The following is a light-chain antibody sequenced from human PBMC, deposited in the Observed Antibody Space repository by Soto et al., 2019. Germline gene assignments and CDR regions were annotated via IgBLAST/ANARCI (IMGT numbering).Light chain of an antibody. CDR1: QSVSSSY. CDR3: QQYCSSPWT. CDR2: GAS. V-gene: IGKV3-20*01. J-gene: IGKJ1*01. Sequence: EIVLTQSPGTLSLSPGERATLSCRASQSVSSSYLAWYQQKPGQAPRLLIYGASSRAAGIPERFSGSGAGTDFTITIIRLEPADFAVYYCQQYCSSPWTFGQGTKVEIK.